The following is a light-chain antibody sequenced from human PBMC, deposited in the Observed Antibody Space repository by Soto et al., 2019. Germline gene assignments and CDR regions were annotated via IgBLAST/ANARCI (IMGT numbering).Light chain of an antibody. V-gene: IGKV3-11*01. CDR3: QQRSSWPWT. Sequence: EILLTQSPATLSLSPGERGTLSCRASQSVGSSLAWYQQKPGQAPRLHIYDASNRATGIPGRFSGSGSGTDFTLTISNLEPEDFVVYYCQQRSSWPWTFGQGAKVEIK. CDR2: DAS. J-gene: IGKJ1*01. CDR1: QSVGSS.